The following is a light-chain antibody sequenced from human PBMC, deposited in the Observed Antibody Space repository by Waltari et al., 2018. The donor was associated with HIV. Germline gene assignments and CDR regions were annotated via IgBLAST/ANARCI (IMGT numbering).Light chain of an antibody. CDR1: LSVRSNY. CDR2: GAS. V-gene: IGKV3-20*01. Sequence: DIVLTQSPGTLSLSPGQRATLSCRASLSVRSNYLAWYQQKPGQAPRLLIYGASTRATGIPDRFSGIVSGTDFTLTISRLEPENFAVYYCQQYTNSAFTFGPGTKVDIK. CDR3: QQYTNSAFT. J-gene: IGKJ3*01.